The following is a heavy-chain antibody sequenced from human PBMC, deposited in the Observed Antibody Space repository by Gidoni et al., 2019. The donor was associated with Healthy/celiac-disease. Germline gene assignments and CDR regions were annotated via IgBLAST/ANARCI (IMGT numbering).Heavy chain of an antibody. CDR3: AREAGTMLGWFDP. J-gene: IGHJ5*02. D-gene: IGHD3-10*02. CDR2: IYYSGST. Sequence: QVQLQESGPGLVKPSETLSLTCTVSGGSISSYYWSWIRQPPGKGLEWIGYIYYSGSTNYNPSLKSRVTISVDTSKNQFSLKLSSVTAADTAVYYCAREAGTMLGWFDPWGQGTLVTVSS. CDR1: GGSISSYY. V-gene: IGHV4-59*01.